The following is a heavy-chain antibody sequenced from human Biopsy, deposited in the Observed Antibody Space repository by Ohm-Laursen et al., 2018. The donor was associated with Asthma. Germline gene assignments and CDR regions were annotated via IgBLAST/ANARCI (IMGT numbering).Heavy chain of an antibody. Sequence: VASVKVSCKSLGGTFNTYVIGWVRQAPGQGLEWMGGINPVFGTTTYPQKFQDRVTITADDSTSTVYMELSSLRSEDTAVYYCARKAGPCISRTCYSLDFWGQGTLVTVSS. CDR3: ARKAGPCISRTCYSLDF. V-gene: IGHV1-69*13. D-gene: IGHD2-2*01. CDR2: INPVFGTT. CDR1: GGTFNTYV. J-gene: IGHJ4*02.